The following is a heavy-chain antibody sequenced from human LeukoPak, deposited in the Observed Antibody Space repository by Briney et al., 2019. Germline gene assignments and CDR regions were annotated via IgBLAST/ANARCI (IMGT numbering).Heavy chain of an antibody. Sequence: GGSLRLSCTASGFTFSNYGMHWVRQAPGKGLEWVALIRSDGSNKDYADSVKGRFSISRDNSKNTPYLQMNSLRPEDTAVYYCAKDRPCTSCYLGWFDPWGQGTLVTVSS. CDR3: AKDRPCTSCYLGWFDP. CDR1: GFTFSNYG. D-gene: IGHD2-2*01. V-gene: IGHV3-30*02. CDR2: IRSDGSNK. J-gene: IGHJ5*02.